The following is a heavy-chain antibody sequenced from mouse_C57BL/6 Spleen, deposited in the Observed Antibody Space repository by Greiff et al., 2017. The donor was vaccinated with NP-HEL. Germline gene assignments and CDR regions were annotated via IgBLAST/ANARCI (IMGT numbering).Heavy chain of an antibody. V-gene: IGHV1-54*01. J-gene: IGHJ3*01. CDR2: INPGRGGT. Sequence: QVHVKQSGAELVRPGTSVKVSCKASGYAFTNYLIEWVKQRPGQGLEWIGVINPGRGGTNYNEKFKGKATLTADKSSSTAYIQLSSLPSEDSAVYFCATTGTGRAFAYWGQGTLVTVSA. D-gene: IGHD4-1*02. CDR3: ATTGTGRAFAY. CDR1: GYAFTNYL.